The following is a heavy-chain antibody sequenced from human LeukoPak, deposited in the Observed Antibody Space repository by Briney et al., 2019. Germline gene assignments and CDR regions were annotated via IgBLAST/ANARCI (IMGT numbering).Heavy chain of an antibody. D-gene: IGHD6-13*01. V-gene: IGHV4-59*01. CDR2: IYYSGST. CDR3: ARGLAAAGPWYFDL. Sequence: SETLSLTCTVSGGSISSYYWSWIRQPPGKGLEWIGYIYYSGSTNYNPSLKSRVTMSVDTSKNQFSLKLSSVTAADTAVYYCARGLAAAGPWYFDLWGRGTLVTVSS. J-gene: IGHJ2*01. CDR1: GGSISSYY.